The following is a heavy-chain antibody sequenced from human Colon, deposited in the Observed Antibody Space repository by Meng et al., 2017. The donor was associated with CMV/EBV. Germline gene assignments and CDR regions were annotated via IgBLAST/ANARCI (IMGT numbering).Heavy chain of an antibody. CDR1: GFTFSSYS. CDR2: INGNGVTT. D-gene: IGHD2-21*02. CDR3: AICITDCLTRAFEM. V-gene: IGHV3-23*01. Sequence: GESLKISCATSGFTFSSYSMTWVRQAPGKGLEWVSSINGNGVTTHYVDSVKGRFTVSRDNSKNTLYLQMNSLRAEDTAIYYCAICITDCLTRAFEMWGQGTTVTVSS. J-gene: IGHJ6*02.